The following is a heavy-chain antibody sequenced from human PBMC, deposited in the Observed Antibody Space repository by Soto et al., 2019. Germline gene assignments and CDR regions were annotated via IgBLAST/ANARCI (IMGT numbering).Heavy chain of an antibody. CDR2: ISYDGSNK. V-gene: IGHV3-30*18. CDR1: GFTFSSYG. CDR3: AKDRDIVVVVAAFDY. D-gene: IGHD2-15*01. J-gene: IGHJ4*02. Sequence: QVQLVESGGGVVQPGRSLRLSCAASGFTFSSYGMHWVRQAPGKGLEWVAVISYDGSNKYYADSVKGRFTISRDNSKNTLYLLMHSLRAEDTAVYYCAKDRDIVVVVAAFDYWGQGTLVTVSS.